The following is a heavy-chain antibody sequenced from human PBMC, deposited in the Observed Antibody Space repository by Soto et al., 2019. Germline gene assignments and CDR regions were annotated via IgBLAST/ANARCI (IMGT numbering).Heavy chain of an antibody. CDR1: GFTFSSYG. D-gene: IGHD6-19*01. J-gene: IGHJ6*02. V-gene: IGHV3-33*01. Sequence: GGSLRLSCAASGFTFSSYGMRWVRQAPGKGLEWVAVIWYDGSNKYYADSVKGRFTISRDNSKNTLYLQMNSLRAEDTAVYYCARDRSGWTGRGGMDVWGQGTTVTVSS. CDR2: IWYDGSNK. CDR3: ARDRSGWTGRGGMDV.